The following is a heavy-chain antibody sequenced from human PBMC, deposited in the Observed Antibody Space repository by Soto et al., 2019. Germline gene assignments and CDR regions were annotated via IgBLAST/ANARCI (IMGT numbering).Heavy chain of an antibody. Sequence: QVQLQESGPGLVKPSGTLSLTCAVSGGSISSSNWWSWVRQPPGKGLEWIGEIYHSGSTNYNPSLKIRVTISVDKSKNPFSLQLSSVTAADTAVYYCARVAVAGTRFDYWGQGTLVTVSS. V-gene: IGHV4-4*02. D-gene: IGHD6-19*01. CDR2: IYHSGST. CDR3: ARVAVAGTRFDY. CDR1: GGSISSSNW. J-gene: IGHJ4*02.